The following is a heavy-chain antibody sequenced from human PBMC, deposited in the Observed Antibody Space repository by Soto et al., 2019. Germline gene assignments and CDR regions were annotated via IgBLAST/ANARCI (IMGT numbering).Heavy chain of an antibody. J-gene: IGHJ6*02. CDR3: ARRKAYSSSSGYYYYGMDV. CDR1: GGSISSSSYY. V-gene: IGHV4-39*01. Sequence: PSETLSLTCTVSGGSISSSSYYWCWIRQPPGKGLEWIGSIYYSGSTYYNPSLKSRVTISVDTSKNQFSLKLSSVTAADTAVYYCARRKAYSSSSGYYYYGMDVWGQGTTVTVS. D-gene: IGHD6-6*01. CDR2: IYYSGST.